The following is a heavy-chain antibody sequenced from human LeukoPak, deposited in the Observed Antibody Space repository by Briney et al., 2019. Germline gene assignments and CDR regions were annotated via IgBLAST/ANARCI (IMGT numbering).Heavy chain of an antibody. CDR2: ISWNSGSI. CDR3: AKGPKGLFGTTARFDS. V-gene: IGHV3-9*01. D-gene: IGHD3-10*02. J-gene: IGHJ4*02. Sequence: GGSLRLSCAASGFTFEDYGMHWVRQAPGKGLEWVAGISWNSGSIGYADSVKGRFTISRDNSKSTLYLQMNSLRTEDTGVYYCAKGPKGLFGTTARFDSWGQGTLVTVSS. CDR1: GFTFEDYG.